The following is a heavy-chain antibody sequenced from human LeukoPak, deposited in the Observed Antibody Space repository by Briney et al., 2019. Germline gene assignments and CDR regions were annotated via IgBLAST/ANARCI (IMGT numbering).Heavy chain of an antibody. D-gene: IGHD4-23*01. CDR1: GFTFSSYG. CDR2: IRYDGSNK. J-gene: IGHJ4*02. V-gene: IGHV3-30*02. CDR3: AKEGSTVVTPEYFDY. Sequence: GGSLRLSCAASGFTFSSYGMHWVRQAPGKGLEWVAFIRYDGSNKYYADSVKGRFTISRDNSKNTLYLQMNSLRAEDTAVYYCAKEGSTVVTPEYFDYWGQGTLVTVSS.